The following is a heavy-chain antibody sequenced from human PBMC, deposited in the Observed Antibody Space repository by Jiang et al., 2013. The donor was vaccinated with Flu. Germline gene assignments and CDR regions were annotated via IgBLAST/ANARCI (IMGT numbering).Heavy chain of an antibody. CDR3: AREERFGSTHYFDH. CDR1: KFRFRTYS. J-gene: IGHJ4*02. CDR2: ITYDGGKK. D-gene: IGHD6-13*01. Sequence: VQLVESGGGVVQPETSLRLSCEASKFRFRTYSMHWVRQAPGKGLEWVAVITYDGGKKYYTDSVKGRFTISRDNSKNMLNLQMNSLRPDDTAIYFCAREERFGSTHYFDHWGQGSLVT. V-gene: IGHV3-30-3*01.